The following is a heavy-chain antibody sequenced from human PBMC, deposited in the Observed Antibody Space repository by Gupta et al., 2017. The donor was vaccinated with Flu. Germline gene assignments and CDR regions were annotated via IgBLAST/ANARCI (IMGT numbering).Heavy chain of an antibody. J-gene: IGHJ3*02. CDR1: GFTFTTYA. CDR2: ISSDSGTK. Sequence: DVQLVESGGGLVQPGGSLRLSCAASGFTFTTYAMNWVRQAPGKGREWISYISSDSGTKYYADSVRGRFTISRDNAKNSVDLQMDSRRAEDKDVYYCARRDIWGQGTMVTVSS. V-gene: IGHV3-48*01. CDR3: ARRDI.